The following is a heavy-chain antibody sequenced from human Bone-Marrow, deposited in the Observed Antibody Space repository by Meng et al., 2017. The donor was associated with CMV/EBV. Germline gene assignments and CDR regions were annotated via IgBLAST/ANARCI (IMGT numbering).Heavy chain of an antibody. V-gene: IGHV4-34*01. CDR2: INHSGST. J-gene: IGHJ5*02. D-gene: IGHD3-3*01. CDR3: ARVGFWSGWFDP. CDR1: GGSCSGYS. Sequence: LTCGVYGGSCSGYSWNWIRQPPGKGLEWIGEINHSGSTNYNPSLKSRVTISVDTSKNQFSLKLSSVTAADTAVYYCARVGFWSGWFDPWGQGTLVTVSS.